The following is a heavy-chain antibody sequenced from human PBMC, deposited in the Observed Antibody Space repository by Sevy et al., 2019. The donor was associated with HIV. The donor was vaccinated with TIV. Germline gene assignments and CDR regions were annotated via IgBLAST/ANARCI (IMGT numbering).Heavy chain of an antibody. D-gene: IGHD5-18*01. CDR2: ISSTGGST. V-gene: IGHV3-23*01. Sequence: LSLTCAASGITLSSNAMSWVRQAPGKGLEWVSSISSTGGSTYHADSVRGRFSISRDNSKNTLYLHMNSLRAEDTAVYYCAKDPNVDTAMAYYFDYWGQGTLVTVSS. CDR3: AKDPNVDTAMAYYFDY. CDR1: GITLSSNA. J-gene: IGHJ4*02.